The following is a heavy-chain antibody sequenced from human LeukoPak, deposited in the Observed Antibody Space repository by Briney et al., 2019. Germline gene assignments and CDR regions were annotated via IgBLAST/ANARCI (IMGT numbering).Heavy chain of an antibody. D-gene: IGHD3-22*01. J-gene: IGHJ6*03. Sequence: PSETLSLTCTVSGGSISSYYWSWIRQPPGKGLEWIGYIYTSGSTNYNPYLKSRVTISVDTSKNQFSLKLSSVTAADTAMYYCARQGNYYDSSGRYYYMDVWGKGTTVTVSS. CDR1: GGSISSYY. V-gene: IGHV4-4*09. CDR3: ARQGNYYDSSGRYYYMDV. CDR2: IYTSGST.